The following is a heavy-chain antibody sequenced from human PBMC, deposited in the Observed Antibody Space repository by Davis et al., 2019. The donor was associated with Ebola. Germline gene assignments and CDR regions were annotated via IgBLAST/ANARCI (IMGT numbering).Heavy chain of an antibody. CDR2: IYYSGST. Sequence: ESLKISCAASGFTFSSYSMNWVRQAPGKGLEWIGYIYYSGSTNYNPSLKSRVTISVDTSKNQFSLKLSSVTAADTAVYYCARGPTVYGMDVWGQGTTVTVSS. CDR3: ARGPTVYGMDV. CDR1: GFTFSSYS. V-gene: IGHV4-59*12. D-gene: IGHD4-17*01. J-gene: IGHJ6*02.